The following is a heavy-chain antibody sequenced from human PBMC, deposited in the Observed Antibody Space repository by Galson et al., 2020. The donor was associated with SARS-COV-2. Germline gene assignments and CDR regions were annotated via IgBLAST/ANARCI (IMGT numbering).Heavy chain of an antibody. CDR2: INSGGDT. D-gene: IGHD3-16*01. J-gene: IGHJ6*03. CDR1: GGSFSGYS. V-gene: IGHV4-34*01. CDR3: ARGNQGVVPSPVRGLGLFYSYYYMDV. Sequence: SETLSLTCAVYGGSFSGYSWTWIRQAPGKGLEWIGEINSGGDTKYSPSPSSRLTLSADTSRNQSSLKLTSVSAADTALYFCARGNQGVVPSPVRGLGLFYSYYYMDVWGKGTTVTVSS.